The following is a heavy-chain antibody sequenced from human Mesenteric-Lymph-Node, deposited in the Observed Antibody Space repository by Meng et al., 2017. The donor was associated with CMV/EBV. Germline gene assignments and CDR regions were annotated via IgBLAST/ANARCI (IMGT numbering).Heavy chain of an antibody. V-gene: IGHV1-46*01. D-gene: IGHD2-2*02. CDR2: IDPGSGTT. J-gene: IGHJ4*02. Sequence: ASVKVSCKASGYTFINYYMHWVRQAPGQGLEWMGIIDPGSGTTTFAQKFQGRVTMTRDTSTGTLYMELSSLRSEDTAVYSCARLPYCSSSNCYTSGVDYWGQGTLVTVSS. CDR1: GYTFINYY. CDR3: ARLPYCSSSNCYTSGVDY.